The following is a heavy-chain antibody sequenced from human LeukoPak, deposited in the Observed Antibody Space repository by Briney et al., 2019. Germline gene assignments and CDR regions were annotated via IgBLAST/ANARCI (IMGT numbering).Heavy chain of an antibody. J-gene: IGHJ6*03. D-gene: IGHD5-12*01. Sequence: SETLSLTCTVSGGSISSSSYYWGWIRQPPGKGLEWIGSIYYSGSTYYNPSLKSRVTISVDTSKNQFSLKLSSVTAADTAVYYCARWILGYYYYYMDVWGKGTTVTVSS. CDR3: ARWILGYYYYYMDV. V-gene: IGHV4-39*01. CDR2: IYYSGST. CDR1: GGSISSSSYY.